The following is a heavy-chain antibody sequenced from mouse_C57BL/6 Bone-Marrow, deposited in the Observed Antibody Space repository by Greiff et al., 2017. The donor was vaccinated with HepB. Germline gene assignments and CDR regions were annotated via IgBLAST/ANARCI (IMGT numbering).Heavy chain of an antibody. Sequence: VQLQQSGAELARPGASVKLSCKASGYTFTSYGISWVKQRTGQGLEWIGEIYPRSGNTYYNEKFKGKATLTADKSSSTAYMELRSLTSEDSAVYFCARSPDDYGSSGGYFDVWGTGTTVTVSS. D-gene: IGHD1-1*01. V-gene: IGHV1-81*01. CDR3: ARSPDDYGSSGGYFDV. CDR2: IYPRSGNT. CDR1: GYTFTSYG. J-gene: IGHJ1*03.